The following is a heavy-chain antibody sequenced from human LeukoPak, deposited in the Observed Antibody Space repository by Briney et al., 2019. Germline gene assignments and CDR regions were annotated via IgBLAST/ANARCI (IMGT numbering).Heavy chain of an antibody. CDR3: ARATKNYGNWFDP. J-gene: IGHJ5*02. D-gene: IGHD1-26*01. Sequence: SETLSLTCTVSGGSISSYYWSWIRQPPGKGLEWIGYIYYSGSTNYNPSLKSRVTISVDTSKNQFSLKLSSVTAADTAVYYCARATKNYGNWFDPWGQGTLSPSPQ. CDR1: GGSISSYY. V-gene: IGHV4-59*08. CDR2: IYYSGST.